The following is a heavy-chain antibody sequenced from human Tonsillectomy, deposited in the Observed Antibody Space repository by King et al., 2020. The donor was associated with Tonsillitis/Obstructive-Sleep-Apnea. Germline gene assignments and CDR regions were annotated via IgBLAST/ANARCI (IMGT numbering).Heavy chain of an antibody. J-gene: IGHJ4*02. D-gene: IGHD1-1*01. V-gene: IGHV3-30*18. CDR2: ISYDGSNK. CDR1: GFTFSSYG. CDR3: AKATSLEENYFDY. Sequence: VQLVESGGGVVQPGRSLRLSCAASGFTFSSYGMLWVRQAPGKGLEWVAVISYDGSNKYYADSVKGRFTISRDNSKNTLYLQMNSLRAEDTAVYYCAKATSLEENYFDYWGQGTLVTVSS.